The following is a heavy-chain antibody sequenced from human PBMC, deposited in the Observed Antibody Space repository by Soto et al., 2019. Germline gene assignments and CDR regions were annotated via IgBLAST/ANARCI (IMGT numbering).Heavy chain of an antibody. CDR2: ISGNGVAT. Sequence: EVQLLESGGGLVQPGGSMRLSCAASGFTFDNSDMSWLRQAPGKGLEWVSVISGNGVATYYADSVKGRFTISRDNFKNTLFLQMNTLRAEDTAVYYCARDGHDSSGYYPPDYWGQGSLVIVSS. CDR3: ARDGHDSSGYYPPDY. V-gene: IGHV3-23*01. J-gene: IGHJ4*02. CDR1: GFTFDNSD. D-gene: IGHD3-22*01.